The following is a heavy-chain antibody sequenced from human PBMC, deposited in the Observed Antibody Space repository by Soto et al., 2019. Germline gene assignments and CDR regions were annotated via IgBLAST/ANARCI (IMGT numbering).Heavy chain of an antibody. D-gene: IGHD6-13*01. V-gene: IGHV3-23*01. J-gene: IGHJ4*02. CDR2: ISGSGGST. CDR3: AMAGGIATAGAFNY. CDR1: GFTFSSYA. Sequence: VQLLESGGGLVQPGGSLRLSCAASGFTFSSYAMSWVRQAPGKGLEWVSAISGSGGSTYYADPVKGRFTISRDSSKNTLDLQMNSLRAEDTAVYYCAMAGGIATAGAFNYWGQGTLVTVSS.